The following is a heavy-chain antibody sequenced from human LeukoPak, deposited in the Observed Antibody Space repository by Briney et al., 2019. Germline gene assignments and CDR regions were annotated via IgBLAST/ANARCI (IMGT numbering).Heavy chain of an antibody. J-gene: IGHJ4*02. CDR2: LTLSGTNT. V-gene: IGHV3-23*01. Sequence: GGSLRLSCAASGFTFSSYAMSWVRQAPGKGLEWVSALTLSGTNTHYADSVKGRFTISRDVSKNTLYLQMNTLRAEDTAVYYCAKDSPLRTSYHGYFDYWGQGILVTVSS. CDR3: AKDSPLRTSYHGYFDY. CDR1: GFTFSSYA. D-gene: IGHD3-16*01.